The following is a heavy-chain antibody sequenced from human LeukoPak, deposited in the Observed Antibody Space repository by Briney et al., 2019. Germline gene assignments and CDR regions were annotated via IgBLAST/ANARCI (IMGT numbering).Heavy chain of an antibody. CDR1: GGSFSGYY. CDR3: ARTPLWFGVYYFDY. Sequence: SETLSLTCAVYGGSFSGYYWSWIRQPPGKGLEWIGEINHSGSTNYNPSLKSRVTISVDTSKNQFSLKLSSATAADTAVYYCARTPLWFGVYYFDYWGQGTLVTVSS. D-gene: IGHD3-10*01. J-gene: IGHJ4*02. V-gene: IGHV4-34*01. CDR2: INHSGST.